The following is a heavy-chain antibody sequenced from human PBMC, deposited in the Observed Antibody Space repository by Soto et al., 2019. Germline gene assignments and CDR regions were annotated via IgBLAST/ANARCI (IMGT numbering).Heavy chain of an antibody. CDR2: IYTSGST. J-gene: IGHJ6*02. Sequence: QVQLQESGPGLVKPSETLSLTCTVSGGSISNYYWSWIRQPAGKGLEWMGRIYTSGSTNYNPSLESRVTMSEDTSKNQFSLRLSSVTVADTAVYYCAREVVKGILGSYGMDVWGQGTTVTVSS. D-gene: IGHD3-16*01. CDR1: GGSISNYY. V-gene: IGHV4-4*07. CDR3: AREVVKGILGSYGMDV.